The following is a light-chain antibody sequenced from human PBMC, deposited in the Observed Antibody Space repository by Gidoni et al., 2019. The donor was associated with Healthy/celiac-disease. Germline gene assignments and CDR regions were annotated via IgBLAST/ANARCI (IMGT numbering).Light chain of an antibody. V-gene: IGKV3-11*01. CDR3: QQRRNWPIT. Sequence: EIVLTQSPSTLSLSPGSRATLSCMASQCVISYLAWYQQKPGQAPRLLIYDASNRDTGIPARFSGSESGTDFTHTNSSQEREDFAVYYCQQRRNWPITFXQXTRLEIK. J-gene: IGKJ5*01. CDR1: QCVISY. CDR2: DAS.